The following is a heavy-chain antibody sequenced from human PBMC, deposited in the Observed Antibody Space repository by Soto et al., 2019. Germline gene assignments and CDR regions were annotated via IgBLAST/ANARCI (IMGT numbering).Heavy chain of an antibody. CDR1: GYTFTGYY. Sequence: ASVKVSCKASGYTFTGYYMHWVRQAPGQGLEWMGWINPNSGGTNYAQKFQGWVTMTRDTSISTAYMELSRLRSDDTAVCYCARGSYCSSTSCYTADAFDIWGQGTMVTVSS. CDR2: INPNSGGT. V-gene: IGHV1-2*04. CDR3: ARGSYCSSTSCYTADAFDI. D-gene: IGHD2-2*02. J-gene: IGHJ3*02.